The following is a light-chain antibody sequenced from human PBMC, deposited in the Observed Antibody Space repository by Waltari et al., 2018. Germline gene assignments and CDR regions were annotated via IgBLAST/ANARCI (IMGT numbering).Light chain of an antibody. CDR1: QTVSSSY. CDR3: QHYGGSPLIT. V-gene: IGKV3-20*01. Sequence: EIVLTQSPGTLSLSPGARATLSCRASQTVSSSYLAWYQQKPDQAPRLLNYGAAIRATGIPDRFSGSGSGTDFTLTISRLEPEDFAVYYCQHYGGSPLITFGQGTRLEIK. J-gene: IGKJ5*01. CDR2: GAA.